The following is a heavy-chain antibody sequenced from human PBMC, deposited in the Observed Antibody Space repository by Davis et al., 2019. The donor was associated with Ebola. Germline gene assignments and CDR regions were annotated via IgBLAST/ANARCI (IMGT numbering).Heavy chain of an antibody. V-gene: IGHV4-59*01. Sequence: PGGFLRLSCTVSGGSISSYYWSWIRQPPGKGLEWIGYIYYSGSTSYNPSLKSRVTMSVDTSKNQFSLKLSSVTAADTAIYYCAMAPYYYYGMDVWGQGTTVTVSS. CDR3: AMAPYYYYGMDV. J-gene: IGHJ6*02. D-gene: IGHD5-24*01. CDR1: GGSISSYY. CDR2: IYYSGST.